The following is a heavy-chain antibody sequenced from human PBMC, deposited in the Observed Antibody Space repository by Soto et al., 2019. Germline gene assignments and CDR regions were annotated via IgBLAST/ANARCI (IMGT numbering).Heavy chain of an antibody. J-gene: IGHJ5*01. CDR3: ARMCFMGHCYVDS. D-gene: IGHD3-16*01. CDR1: GASITSGDYY. CDR2: IYHTGIT. V-gene: IGHV4-30-4*01. Sequence: PWETLSLTCIVSGASITSGDYYWSWIRQPPGKGLEWIGYIYHTGITFYNPSLKSRVTLSVDTSKNQFSLRLSSVTAADTAVYYCARMCFMGHCYVDSWGQGTLVTVSS.